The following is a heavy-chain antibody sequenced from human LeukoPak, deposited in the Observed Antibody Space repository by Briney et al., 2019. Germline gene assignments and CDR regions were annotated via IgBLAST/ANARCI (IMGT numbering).Heavy chain of an antibody. CDR1: GGSVSSGSYY. CDR3: ARGITMIVV. J-gene: IGHJ4*02. D-gene: IGHD3-22*01. CDR2: IYYSGST. Sequence: SETLSLTCTVSGGSVSSGSYYWSWIRQPPGKGLEWIGYIYYSGSTNYNPSLKSRVTISVDTSKNQFSLKLSSVTAADTAVYYCARGITMIVVWGQGTLVTVSS. V-gene: IGHV4-61*01.